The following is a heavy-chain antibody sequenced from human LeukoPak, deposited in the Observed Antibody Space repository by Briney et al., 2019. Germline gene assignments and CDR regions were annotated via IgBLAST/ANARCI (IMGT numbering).Heavy chain of an antibody. CDR3: AISGGYWAWAH. D-gene: IGHD1-26*01. J-gene: IGHJ4*02. Sequence: TGGSLRLSCAASGVIFSGYSMHWVRQAPGKGLEYVSVISSDGGSTYYANSVKGRFSISRDNSKNTLYLQMGSLRAEDTAVYYCAISGGYWAWAHWGQGTLVTVSS. CDR2: ISSDGGST. V-gene: IGHV3-64*01. CDR1: GVIFSGYS.